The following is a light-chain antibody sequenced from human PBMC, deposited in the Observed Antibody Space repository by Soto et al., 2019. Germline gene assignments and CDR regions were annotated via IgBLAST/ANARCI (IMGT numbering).Light chain of an antibody. Sequence: DLQMTQSPSTLSASVGDRVTITCRASQSISSWLAWYQQKPGKAPKLLIYDASSLESGVPSRFSGSGSGTEFTLTISSLQPDDFATYYCQQYNSWWTFGQGTKVEIK. V-gene: IGKV1-5*01. CDR1: QSISSW. J-gene: IGKJ1*01. CDR3: QQYNSWWT. CDR2: DAS.